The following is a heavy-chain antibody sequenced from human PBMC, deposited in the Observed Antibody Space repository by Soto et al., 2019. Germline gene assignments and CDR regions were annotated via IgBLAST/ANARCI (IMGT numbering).Heavy chain of an antibody. CDR2: INAYGGST. J-gene: IGHJ1*01. CDR3: AGTTSAEYFQH. Sequence: ASVKVSCKASGYTFTSYGISWVRQAPGQGLEWMGRINAYGGSTSYAQKLQGRVTMTRDTSTSTVYMELRSLRSDDTAVYYCAGTTSAEYFQHWGQGTLVTVSS. V-gene: IGHV1-18*01. D-gene: IGHD1-1*01. CDR1: GYTFTSYG.